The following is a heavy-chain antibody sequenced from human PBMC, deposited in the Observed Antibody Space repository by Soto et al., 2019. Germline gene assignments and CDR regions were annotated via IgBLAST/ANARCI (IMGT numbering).Heavy chain of an antibody. V-gene: IGHV3-23*01. J-gene: IGHJ6*04. CDR1: GFTFRSFA. Sequence: EVQLLESGGGLVQPGGSLRLSCAASGFTFRSFAMNWVRQAPGKGLEWVSAITGSGSSAYFADAVKGRFTISRDSSKNTLYLQMNSLRVEVSGVYFCAKATVTPSYFYGMDVRGKGTTFIVSS. CDR2: ITGSGSSA. D-gene: IGHD4-4*01. CDR3: AKATVTPSYFYGMDV.